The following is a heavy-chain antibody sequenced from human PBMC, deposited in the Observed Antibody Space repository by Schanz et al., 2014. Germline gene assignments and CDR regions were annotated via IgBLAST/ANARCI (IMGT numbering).Heavy chain of an antibody. V-gene: IGHV1-46*01. Sequence: QVQLVQSGAEVKKPGASVKVSCKASGYTLSAYSLHWVRQAPGQGLEWMGLVNPSVRGTHFAREFQGRVTVTSDTSTSTVYMELSGLRSEDTAVYYCASSGAGYSSSWDFDYWGQGTLVTVSS. CDR2: VNPSVRGT. CDR3: ASSGAGYSSSWDFDY. D-gene: IGHD6-13*01. CDR1: GYTLSAYS. J-gene: IGHJ4*02.